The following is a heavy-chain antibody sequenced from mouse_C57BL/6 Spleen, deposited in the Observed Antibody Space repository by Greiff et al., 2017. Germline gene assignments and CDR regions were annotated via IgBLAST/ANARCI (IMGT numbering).Heavy chain of an antibody. CDR3: TNSNYLDY. V-gene: IGHV1-15*01. CDR2: IDPETGGP. Sequence: VQLQQSGAELVRPGASVTLSCKASGYTFTDYEMHWVKQTPVHGLEWIGAIDPETGGPAYNQKFKGKAILTADKSSSTAYMELRSLTSEDSAVYYCTNSNYLDYWGQGTTLTVSS. CDR1: GYTFTDYE. D-gene: IGHD2-5*01. J-gene: IGHJ2*01.